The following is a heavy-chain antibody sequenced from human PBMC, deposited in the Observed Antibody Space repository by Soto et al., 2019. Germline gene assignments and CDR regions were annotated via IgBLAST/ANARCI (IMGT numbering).Heavy chain of an antibody. V-gene: IGHV4-59*01. Sequence: SETLSLTCTVSGGSIGSYYWNWIRQPPGKGLEWIGYIYYSGSTNYNPSLKSRVTISVDTSKNQFSLKLSSVTAADTAVYYCARDGGFYYGMDVWGQGTTVTVSS. D-gene: IGHD3-3*01. CDR1: GGSIGSYY. J-gene: IGHJ6*02. CDR2: IYYSGST. CDR3: ARDGGFYYGMDV.